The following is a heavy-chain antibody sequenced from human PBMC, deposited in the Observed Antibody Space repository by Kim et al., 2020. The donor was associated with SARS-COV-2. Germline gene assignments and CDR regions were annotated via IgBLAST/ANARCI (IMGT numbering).Heavy chain of an antibody. CDR1: GFIFSDHY. V-gene: IGHV3-72*01. Sequence: GGSLRLSCAASGFIFSDHYIDWVHQAPGKGLEWVGRSRNKRYSYTTEYAASVRGRFTTSRDDSKDSLYLQMNSLKIEDTAIYYCVRGITVGSIVYVDYWGRGALVTVSS. D-gene: IGHD3-10*01. CDR3: VRGITVGSIVYVDY. J-gene: IGHJ4*02. CDR2: SRNKRYSYTT.